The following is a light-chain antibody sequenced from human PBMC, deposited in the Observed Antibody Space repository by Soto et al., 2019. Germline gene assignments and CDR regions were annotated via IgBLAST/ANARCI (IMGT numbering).Light chain of an antibody. Sequence: ELTQPPSVSVAPGQTATITCGGPNIGSRSVHWYQLKPRQAPVLVVFDDSDRPSGIPERFSGSNSGNTATLTINRVEGGDEADYFCQVWDSNTDHLFGGGTKVTVL. V-gene: IGLV3-21*02. CDR3: QVWDSNTDHL. CDR1: NIGSRS. CDR2: DDS. J-gene: IGLJ2*01.